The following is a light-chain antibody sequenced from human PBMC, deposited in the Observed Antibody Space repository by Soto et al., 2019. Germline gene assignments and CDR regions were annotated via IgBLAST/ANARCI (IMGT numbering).Light chain of an antibody. CDR3: QQSYSTPPWT. Sequence: DIQMTQSPFSLSASVGDRVTITCRASQSISSYLNWYQQKPGKAPKLLIYAASSLQSGVPSRFSGSGSGTDFTLTISILQPEDFATYYCQQSYSTPPWTFGQGTKVEIK. J-gene: IGKJ1*01. CDR1: QSISSY. CDR2: AAS. V-gene: IGKV1-39*01.